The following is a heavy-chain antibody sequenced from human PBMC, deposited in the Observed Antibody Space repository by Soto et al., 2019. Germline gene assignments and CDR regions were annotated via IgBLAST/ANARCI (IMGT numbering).Heavy chain of an antibody. Sequence: QVQLQESGPGLVKPSETLPLTCTVSGGSISSYYWSWIRQPPGKGLEWIGYIYYSGSTNYNPSLKSRVTISVDTSKNQFSMKLSSVTAADTAVYYCAREAGAGYYGMDVWGQGTTVTVSS. D-gene: IGHD3-10*01. J-gene: IGHJ6*02. V-gene: IGHV4-59*01. CDR3: AREAGAGYYGMDV. CDR2: IYYSGST. CDR1: GGSISSYY.